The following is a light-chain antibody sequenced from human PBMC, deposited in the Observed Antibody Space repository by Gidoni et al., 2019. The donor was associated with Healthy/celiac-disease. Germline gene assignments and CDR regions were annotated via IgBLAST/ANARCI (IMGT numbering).Light chain of an antibody. Sequence: DIQMNQSLSSLSASVGDRVTITCGASQSISSYLNWYQQKPGKAPKLLIYAASSLQSGVPSRFSGSGSGTDFTLTISSLQPEDFATYYCQQSYSTFITFGQGTRLEIK. CDR1: QSISSY. J-gene: IGKJ5*01. CDR3: QQSYSTFIT. V-gene: IGKV1-39*01. CDR2: AAS.